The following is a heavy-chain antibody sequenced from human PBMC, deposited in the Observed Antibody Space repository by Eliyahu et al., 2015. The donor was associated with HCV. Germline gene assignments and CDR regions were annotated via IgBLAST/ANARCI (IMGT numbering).Heavy chain of an antibody. CDR3: ASGGGGIAVAGTGGWFDP. CDR2: IHSSGST. D-gene: IGHD6-19*01. CDR1: GGSITTYY. Sequence: QVQLQESGPGLVKPSETLSLTCTXSGGSITTYYWIWIRKPPGKGLEWIGYIHSSGSTNYNPSLKSRVTISLDTSKNQFSLKLTSVTAADTAVYFCASGGGGIAVAGTGGWFDPWGQGTLVTVSS. J-gene: IGHJ5*02. V-gene: IGHV4-59*01.